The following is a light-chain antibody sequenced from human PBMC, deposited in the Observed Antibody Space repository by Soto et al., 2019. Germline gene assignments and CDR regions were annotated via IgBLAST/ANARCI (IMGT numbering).Light chain of an antibody. CDR2: DVS. CDR1: SSDVGGYNY. J-gene: IGLJ1*01. V-gene: IGLV2-14*01. Sequence: QSALTQPASVSGSPGQSIAISCTGTSSDVGGYNYVSWYQQHPGKAPKLMVYDVSNRPSGVSNRFSGSKSGNTASLTISGXXXEXEADYYCSSYTSSSTYVFGTGTKLTVL. CDR3: SSYTSSSTYV.